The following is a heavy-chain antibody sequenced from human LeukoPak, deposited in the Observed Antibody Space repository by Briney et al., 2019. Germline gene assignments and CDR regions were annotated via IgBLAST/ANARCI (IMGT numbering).Heavy chain of an antibody. J-gene: IGHJ3*01. CDR2: MNPNSGNT. CDR1: GYTFTSYD. D-gene: IGHD3-10*01. V-gene: IGHV1-8*01. CDR3: ARARKEGDMVRGVIDAFDL. Sequence: ASVKVFCKASGYTFTSYDINWVRQATGQGLECMGWMNPNSGNTDSAQKFQGRVTMTRNTSIRTAYMELSSLRSEDTAVYYCARARKEGDMVRGVIDAFDLWGQGTMVTLSS.